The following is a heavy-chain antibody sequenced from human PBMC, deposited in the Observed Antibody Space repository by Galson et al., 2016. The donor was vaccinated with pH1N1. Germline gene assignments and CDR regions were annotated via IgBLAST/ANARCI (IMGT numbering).Heavy chain of an antibody. CDR2: ISYAGSKK. J-gene: IGHJ6*02. V-gene: IGHV3-30-3*01. CDR3: AREDYGDYDSYYNAMDV. CDR1: GFTFSSYN. Sequence: SLRLSCAASGFTFSSYNIRWVRQAPGKGLEWVAVISYAGSKKDYADSVKGRVTISRDNSKNTVYMQMNSLRIEDTAIYYCAREDYGDYDSYYNAMDVWGQGTTVTVSS. D-gene: IGHD4-17*01.